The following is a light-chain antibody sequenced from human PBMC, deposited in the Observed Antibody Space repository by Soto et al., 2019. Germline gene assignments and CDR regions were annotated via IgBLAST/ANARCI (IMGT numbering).Light chain of an antibody. V-gene: IGLV2-14*01. CDR1: SSDVGAYNL. CDR3: TSYEGGGRYV. J-gene: IGLJ1*01. CDR2: EVS. Sequence: QSVLTQPASVSGSPGQSVTISCTGTSSDVGAYNLVSWYQQYPGKAPKLMIYEVSNRPSGVSNRFSGSKSGNTASLTISGLQAEDEADYYCFTSYEGGGRYVFGTGTKLTVL.